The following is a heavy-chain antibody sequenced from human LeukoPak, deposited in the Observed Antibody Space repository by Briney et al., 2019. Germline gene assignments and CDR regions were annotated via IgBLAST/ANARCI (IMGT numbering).Heavy chain of an antibody. CDR2: TYYRSKWYN. CDR1: GDSVSSNSAA. V-gene: IGHV6-1*01. D-gene: IGHD6-19*01. J-gene: IGHJ4*02. Sequence: SQTLSLTCAISGDSVSSNSAAWNWIRQSPSRGLKWLGRTYYRSKWYNSYAVSVKSRITINPDTSKNQSSLQLNSVTPEDTAVYYCARGGSYSSGWYDYWGQGTLVTVSS. CDR3: ARGGSYSSGWYDY.